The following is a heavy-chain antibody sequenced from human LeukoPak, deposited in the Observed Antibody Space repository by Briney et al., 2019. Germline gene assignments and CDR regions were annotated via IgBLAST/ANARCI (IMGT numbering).Heavy chain of an antibody. CDR1: GFTFGVST. Sequence: GGSLRLLCTVSGFTFGVSTMTWFRQAPGKRLECVVFVRAKAYGGTRESAASVKGIFTISRDDSKSLANLQMNSLKTEDTAVYYCTRGAYGFFQHWGQGTLVTVSS. D-gene: IGHD5-12*01. V-gene: IGHV3-49*03. CDR3: TRGAYGFFQH. J-gene: IGHJ1*01. CDR2: VRAKAYGGTR.